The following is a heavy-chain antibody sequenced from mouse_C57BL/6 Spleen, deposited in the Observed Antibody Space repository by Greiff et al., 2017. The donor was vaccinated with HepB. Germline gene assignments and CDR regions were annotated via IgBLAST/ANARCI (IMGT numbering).Heavy chain of an antibody. CDR1: GYAFSSSW. CDR2: IYPGDGDT. V-gene: IGHV1-82*01. CDR3: ARERNDGSRDWYFDV. J-gene: IGHJ1*03. Sequence: QVQLQQSGPELVKPGASVKISCKASGYAFSSSWMNWVKQRPGKGLEWIGRIYPGDGDTNYNGKFKGKATLTADKSSSTAYMQLSSLTSEDSAVYFCARERNDGSRDWYFDVWGTGTTVTVSS. D-gene: IGHD1-1*01.